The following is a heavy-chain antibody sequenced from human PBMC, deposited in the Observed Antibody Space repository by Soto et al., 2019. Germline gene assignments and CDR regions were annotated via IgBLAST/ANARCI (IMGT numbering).Heavy chain of an antibody. D-gene: IGHD5-12*01. J-gene: IGHJ6*02. CDR1: GFTFRDHA. V-gene: IGHV3-33*01. Sequence: QVQLVESGGGVVQPGRSLRLSCAASGFTFRDHAMHWVRQAPGKGREWLAIIWNDGSNKFYAGSVQGRFTISRDNSKNTVYLQMNTLSAEDTAMYYCARALFPDVDIYAMDVWGQGTTVTVSS. CDR2: IWNDGSNK. CDR3: ARALFPDVDIYAMDV.